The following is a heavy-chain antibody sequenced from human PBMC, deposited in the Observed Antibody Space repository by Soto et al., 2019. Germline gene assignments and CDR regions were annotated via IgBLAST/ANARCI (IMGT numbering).Heavy chain of an antibody. V-gene: IGHV1-18*04. J-gene: IGHJ3*02. Sequence: QVQLVQSGAEVKKPGASVKVYCKASGYTFTSFGITWVRQSPGHGLEWMGWISAYNGKANYAQQLKGRVTVTRDTSTRTAYMELRSRRSDDTAVYYCAKAGSGKNDGAALYMWGPGTMWTVSS. CDR2: ISAYNGKA. CDR3: AKAGSGKNDGAALYM. D-gene: IGHD1-1*01. CDR1: GYTFTSFG.